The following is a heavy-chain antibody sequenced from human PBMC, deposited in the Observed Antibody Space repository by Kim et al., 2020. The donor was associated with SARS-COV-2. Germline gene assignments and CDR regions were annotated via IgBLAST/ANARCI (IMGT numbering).Heavy chain of an antibody. V-gene: IGHV3-21*01. Sequence: GGSLRLSCAASGFTFSSYSMNWVRQAPGKGLEWVSSISSSSSYIYYADSVKGRFTISRDNAKNSLYLQMNSLRAEDTAVYYCARDRSSYGLDTYYYYGMDVWGQGTTVTVSS. D-gene: IGHD5-18*01. J-gene: IGHJ6*02. CDR1: GFTFSSYS. CDR2: ISSSSSYI. CDR3: ARDRSSYGLDTYYYYGMDV.